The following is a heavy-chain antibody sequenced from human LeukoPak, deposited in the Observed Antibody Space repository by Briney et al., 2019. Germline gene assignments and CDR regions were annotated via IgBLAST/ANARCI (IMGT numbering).Heavy chain of an antibody. D-gene: IGHD3-3*01. CDR2: ISYDATGK. CDR1: GFIFSSYA. CDR3: ASLTLEWLLSDY. Sequence: PGRSLRLSCAASGFIFSSYAIHWVRQAPGKGLEWVAVISYDATGKYYADSVKGRFTISRDNAKNSLYLQMNSLRAEDTAIYYCASLTLEWLLSDYWGQGTLVTVSS. J-gene: IGHJ4*02. V-gene: IGHV3-30-3*01.